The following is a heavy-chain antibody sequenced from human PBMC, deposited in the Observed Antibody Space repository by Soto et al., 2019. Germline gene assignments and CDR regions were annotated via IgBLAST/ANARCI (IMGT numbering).Heavy chain of an antibody. D-gene: IGHD1-26*01. CDR2: IIPYNGNT. J-gene: IGHJ4*02. CDR3: AKDRESGSYEPFDY. Sequence: QVQLVQSGAEVKKPGASVKVSCKASGYTFTSFNINWVRQASGQGLEWMGWIIPYNGNTNYAQMFQDRVTLTTETSTSTAYMELRSLRSDDTAVYYCAKDRESGSYEPFDYWGQGTLVTVSS. V-gene: IGHV1-18*04. CDR1: GYTFTSFN.